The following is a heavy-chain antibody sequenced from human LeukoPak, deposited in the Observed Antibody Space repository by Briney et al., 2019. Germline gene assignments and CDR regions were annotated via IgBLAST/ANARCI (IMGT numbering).Heavy chain of an antibody. CDR1: GGTFSSYA. CDR2: IIPIFGTA. J-gene: IGHJ4*02. CDR3: TTGPGIVGATRFDY. V-gene: IGHV1-69*13. Sequence: SVKVSCKASGGTFSSYAISWVRQAPGQGLEWMGGIIPIFGTANYAQKFQGRVTITADESTSTAYMELSSLRSEDTAVYYCTTGPGIVGATRFDYWGQGTLVTVSS. D-gene: IGHD1-26*01.